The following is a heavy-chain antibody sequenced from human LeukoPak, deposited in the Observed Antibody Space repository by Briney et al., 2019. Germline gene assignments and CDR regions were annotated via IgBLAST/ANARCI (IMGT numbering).Heavy chain of an antibody. V-gene: IGHV3-13*01. CDR3: ARSSISSYYED. J-gene: IGHJ4*02. CDR1: GFTFSDYD. Sequence: GGSLRLSCAASGFTFSDYDMHWVRQATGKGLEWVSAIGTAGDTYYTGSVKGRFTISRENAKNSLYLQMNSLRADDTAVYYCARSSISSYYEDWGQGTLVTVSS. CDR2: IGTAGDT. D-gene: IGHD1-26*01.